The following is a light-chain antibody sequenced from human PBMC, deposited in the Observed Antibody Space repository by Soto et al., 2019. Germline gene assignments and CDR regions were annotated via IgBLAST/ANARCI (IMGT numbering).Light chain of an antibody. CDR2: LNSDGSH. V-gene: IGLV4-69*01. Sequence: QSVLTQSPSASAPLGASVKLTCTLSSGHSNYAIAWHQQQSEKGPRFLMNLNSDGSHSKGDGIPDRFSGSSSGAERYLTISSLQSEDEADYYCQTWGSGIVVFGGGTQLTVL. CDR3: QTWGSGIVV. CDR1: SGHSNYA. J-gene: IGLJ2*01.